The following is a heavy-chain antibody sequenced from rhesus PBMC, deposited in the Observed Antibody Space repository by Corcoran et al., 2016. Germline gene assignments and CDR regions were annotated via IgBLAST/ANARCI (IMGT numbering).Heavy chain of an antibody. CDR3: ARDGNWNDAPFDY. D-gene: IGHD1-7*02. V-gene: IGHV3-178*01. Sequence: EVQLVESGGGLAKPGGSLRLSCAASEFPFSDYYMDWVRQAPGKGLEWVSRISKGGGSKWYADAVKGRFNISRENAKNTLYFQMNSLRAEDTAVYYCARDGNWNDAPFDYWGQGVLVTVSS. CDR2: ISKGGGSK. J-gene: IGHJ4*01. CDR1: EFPFSDYY.